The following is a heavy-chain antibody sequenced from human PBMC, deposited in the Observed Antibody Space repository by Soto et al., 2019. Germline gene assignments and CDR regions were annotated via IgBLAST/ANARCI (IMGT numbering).Heavy chain of an antibody. Sequence: QLQLQESGPGLVKPSETLSLTCTVSGGSISSSTYYWGWVRQPPGKGLEWIGSIYYGGSTYYNPSLQSRVTISVDASKNQFSLNLSSVTAADTAVYYCAVTVTAGDYWGQGTLVTVSS. CDR1: GGSISSSTYY. J-gene: IGHJ4*02. CDR2: IYYGGST. D-gene: IGHD4-17*01. V-gene: IGHV4-39*01. CDR3: AVTVTAGDY.